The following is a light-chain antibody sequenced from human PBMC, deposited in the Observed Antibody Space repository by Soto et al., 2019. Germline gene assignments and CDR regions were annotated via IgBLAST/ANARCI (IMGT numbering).Light chain of an antibody. V-gene: IGKV3-20*01. CDR1: QSVSSSS. J-gene: IGKJ2*01. CDR3: HQYGSSSYT. Sequence: EIVLTQSPGTLSLSPGERATLSCRASQSVSSSSLAGYQKKPGQAPRHLIYGASSRATGIPDRFSASGSGTDFTLTISGLEPEDCAVYYCHQYGSSSYTFGQGTKLEIK. CDR2: GAS.